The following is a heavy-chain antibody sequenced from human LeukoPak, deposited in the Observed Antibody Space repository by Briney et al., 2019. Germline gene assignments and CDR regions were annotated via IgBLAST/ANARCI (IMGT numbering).Heavy chain of an antibody. D-gene: IGHD4-11*01. V-gene: IGHV1-3*01. CDR2: TNVGNDYT. CDR1: GYTFTHYA. CDR3: ARDDFSTYPGLNYFDY. Sequence: ASVKVSCKASGYTFTHYAVHWVRQAPGQRLEWMGWTNVGNDYTESSQKFQDRLTITSDTTATTVYMELSSLRSEDTAVYYCARDDFSTYPGLNYFDYWGQGSLVTVSS. J-gene: IGHJ4*02.